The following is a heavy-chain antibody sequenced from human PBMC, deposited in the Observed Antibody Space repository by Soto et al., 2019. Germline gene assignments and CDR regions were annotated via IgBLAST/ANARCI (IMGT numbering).Heavy chain of an antibody. CDR2: IIPILGIA. CDR1: GGTFSNYT. V-gene: IGHV1-69*02. CDR3: AGSIAAAVRGYFDD. Sequence: QVQLVQSGAEVKKPGSSVKVSCKASGGTFSNYTISWVRQAPGEGLEWMGRIIPILGIANYAQKFQGRVTITVDKSTSTAYMELSSLRSEDTAVYYCAGSIAAAVRGYFDDWGQGTLVTVSS. J-gene: IGHJ4*02. D-gene: IGHD6-13*01.